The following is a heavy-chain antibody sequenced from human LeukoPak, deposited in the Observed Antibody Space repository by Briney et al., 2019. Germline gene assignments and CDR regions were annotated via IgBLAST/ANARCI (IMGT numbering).Heavy chain of an antibody. D-gene: IGHD3-22*01. Sequence: GGSLRLSCAASAFTFSNYWMSWVRQAPGKGLEWVANIKEDGSEINYVDSVKGRFTISRDNAKNSLYLQMNSLRVDDTAVYYCARVGGPSGFDNFDYWGQGTLVTVSS. J-gene: IGHJ4*02. CDR1: AFTFSNYW. CDR2: IKEDGSEI. V-gene: IGHV3-7*01. CDR3: ARVGGPSGFDNFDY.